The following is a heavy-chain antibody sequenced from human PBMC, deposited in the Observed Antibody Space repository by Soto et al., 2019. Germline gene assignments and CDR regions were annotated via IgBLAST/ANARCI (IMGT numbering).Heavy chain of an antibody. CDR2: INYSGTT. Sequence: SETLSLTCTVSGGSISSSPYYWGWIRQPPGKGLECIGIINYSGTTYNNPSLKSRVTISVDTTKNQFSLNLKSVTAADTAVYYCARAGNWFDPWGQGTLVTVSS. CDR1: GGSISSSPYY. J-gene: IGHJ5*02. V-gene: IGHV4-39*01. D-gene: IGHD3-10*01. CDR3: ARAGNWFDP.